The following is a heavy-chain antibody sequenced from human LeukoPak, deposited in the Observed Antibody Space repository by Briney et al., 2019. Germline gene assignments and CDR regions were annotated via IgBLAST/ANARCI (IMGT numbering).Heavy chain of an antibody. CDR2: IYYSGST. CDR1: GGSISSYY. D-gene: IGHD6-13*01. CDR3: AREGYSSSVWFDP. J-gene: IGHJ5*02. Sequence: KASETLSLTCTVSGGSISSYYWSWIRQPPGKGLEWIGYIYYSGSTNYSPSLKSRVTISVDTSKNQFSLKLSSVTAADTAVYYCAREGYSSSVWFDPWGQGTLVTVSS. V-gene: IGHV4-59*01.